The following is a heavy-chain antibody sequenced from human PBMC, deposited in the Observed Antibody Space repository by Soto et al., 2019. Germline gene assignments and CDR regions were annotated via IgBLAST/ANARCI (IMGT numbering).Heavy chain of an antibody. CDR3: ARGGVLPCYCLDG. V-gene: IGHV3-13*01. D-gene: IGHD2-8*01. CDR1: GFTFSDYP. Sequence: PGGSLRLSCAASGFTFSDYPMHWVRQSPGKRMEWVALIGLVHNTDYRGSVEGRFTISRDDAENSLYLQMNGLTVADTGVYYCARGGVLPCYCLDGWGQGTTFTVSS. J-gene: IGHJ6*02. CDR2: IGLVHNT.